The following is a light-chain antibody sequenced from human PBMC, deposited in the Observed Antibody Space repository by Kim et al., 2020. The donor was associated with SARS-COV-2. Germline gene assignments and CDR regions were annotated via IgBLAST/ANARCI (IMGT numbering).Light chain of an antibody. CDR3: QKYNSAPFT. CDR1: QDIGSY. CDR2: AAS. V-gene: IGKV1-27*01. J-gene: IGKJ3*01. Sequence: DIQMTQSPSSLSASVGDSVTITCRASQDIGSYLAWHQQKPGKVPKLLIEAASTLQSGVPSRFSGSGTGTEFTLTISSLQPEDVAIYYCQKYNSAPFTFGPGTKVDIK.